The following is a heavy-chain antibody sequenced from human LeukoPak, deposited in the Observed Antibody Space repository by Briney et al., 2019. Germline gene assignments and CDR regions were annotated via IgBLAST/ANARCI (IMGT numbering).Heavy chain of an antibody. V-gene: IGHV1-2*04. CDR1: GYTFTSYA. J-gene: IGHJ4*02. CDR3: ARDSGVGSQLPYFDY. CDR2: INPNSGGT. D-gene: IGHD1-26*01. Sequence: ASVKVSCKASGYTFTSYAIHWVRQAPGQGLEWMGWINPNSGGTNYAQKFQGWVTMTRDTSISTAYMELSRLRSDDTAVYYCARDSGVGSQLPYFDYWGQGTLVTVSS.